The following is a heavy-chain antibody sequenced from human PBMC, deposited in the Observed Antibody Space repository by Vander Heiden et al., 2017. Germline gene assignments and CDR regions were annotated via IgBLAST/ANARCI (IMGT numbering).Heavy chain of an antibody. J-gene: IGHJ4*02. CDR2: ISNDGSNK. CDR1: GFSFNRFG. CDR3: ARGAEN. V-gene: IGHV3-30*03. Sequence: QVHLVESGGGVVQPGTSLRISCTTSGFSFNRFGMHWVRQAPGKGLDWVAFISNDGSNKYYADSVKGRFTISRDKSQNTLFLQMNSLRPEDTAVYYCARGAENWGQGTLVTVSS.